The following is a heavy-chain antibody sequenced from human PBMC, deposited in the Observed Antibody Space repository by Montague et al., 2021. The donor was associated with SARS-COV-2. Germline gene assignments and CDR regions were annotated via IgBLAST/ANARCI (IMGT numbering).Heavy chain of an antibody. Sequence: SETLSLTCTVSFGSVKNYYWSWIRQPAGKGLEWIGRIFDTGGTKYTPSLKSRVTMSLDTSKNQFSLKLSSVTAADTAIYYCAGGCGSSFDFWGQGILVTVSS. CDR3: AGGCGSSFDF. CDR2: IFDTGGT. J-gene: IGHJ4*02. CDR1: FGSVKNYY. V-gene: IGHV4-4*07. D-gene: IGHD6-13*01.